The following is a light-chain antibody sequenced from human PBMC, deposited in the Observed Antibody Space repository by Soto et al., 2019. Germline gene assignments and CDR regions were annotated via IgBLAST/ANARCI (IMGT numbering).Light chain of an antibody. V-gene: IGKV1D-13*01. J-gene: IGKJ4*01. CDR2: DAS. CDR3: QQFNNYPPT. Sequence: IQMTQPPSTLSGSVGDRVTITCRASQGISDALAWYQQGPGRAPKLLIFDASNLKSGVPSRFSGSGSGTDFTLTISSLQPEDFTTYYCQQFNNYPPTFGGGTKVDIK. CDR1: QGISDA.